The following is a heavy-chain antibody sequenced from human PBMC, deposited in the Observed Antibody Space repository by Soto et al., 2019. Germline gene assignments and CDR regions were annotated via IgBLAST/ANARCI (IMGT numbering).Heavy chain of an antibody. Sequence: QGQLQESGPGLVKPSETLSLTCTVSGGSISSYYWSWIRQPPGKGLEWIGYLYYSWNTKYNPSLRRRVTISVDTSKNQFPLKLSSVTAAATAVYYCARHARDYGEPFDPWGQGTLVTVSS. V-gene: IGHV4-59*08. CDR2: LYYSWNT. CDR3: ARHARDYGEPFDP. J-gene: IGHJ5*02. CDR1: GGSISSYY. D-gene: IGHD4-17*01.